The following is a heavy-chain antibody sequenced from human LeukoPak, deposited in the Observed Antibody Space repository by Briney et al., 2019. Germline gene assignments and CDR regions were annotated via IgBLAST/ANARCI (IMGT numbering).Heavy chain of an antibody. Sequence: GRSLRLSCAASGFTFSSYGMHWVRQAPGKGLEWVAVISYDGSNKYYADSVKGRFTISRDNSKNTLYLPMNSLRAEDTAVYYCAKAAYDSSGYCDSWGQGNLVTVSS. CDR2: ISYDGSNK. D-gene: IGHD3-22*01. J-gene: IGHJ4*02. CDR3: AKAAYDSSGYCDS. CDR1: GFTFSSYG. V-gene: IGHV3-30*18.